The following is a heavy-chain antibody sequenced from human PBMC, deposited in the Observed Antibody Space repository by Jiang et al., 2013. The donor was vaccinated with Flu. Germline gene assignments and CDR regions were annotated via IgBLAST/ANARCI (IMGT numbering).Heavy chain of an antibody. J-gene: IGHJ6*02. D-gene: IGHD3-10*01. CDR3: ARDVRLLWFGGTIEYYYGMDV. V-gene: IGHV3-11*06. Sequence: VQLLESGGGLVKPGGSLRLSCAASGFTFSDYYMSWIRQAPGKGLEWVSYISSSSSYTNYADSVKGRFTISRDNAKNSLYLQMNSLRAEDTAVYYCARDVRLLWFGGTIEYYYGMDVWGQGTTVTVSS. CDR1: GFTFSDYY. CDR2: ISSSSSYT.